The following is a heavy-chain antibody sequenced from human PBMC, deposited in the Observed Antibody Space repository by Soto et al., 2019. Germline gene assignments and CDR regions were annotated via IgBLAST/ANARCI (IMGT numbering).Heavy chain of an antibody. CDR1: GVTVSSNY. D-gene: IGHD5-18*01. V-gene: IGHV3-66*04. Sequence: EVQLVESGGGLVQPGGSLRLSCAASGVTVSSNYMSCVRQAPGKGLEWVSVIYSGGSTYYADSVKGRFTISRDNSKNTLYLQMNSLRAEDTAVYYCARHGYNYGGGYFDYWGQGTLGTVSS. CDR3: ARHGYNYGGGYFDY. CDR2: IYSGGST. J-gene: IGHJ4*02.